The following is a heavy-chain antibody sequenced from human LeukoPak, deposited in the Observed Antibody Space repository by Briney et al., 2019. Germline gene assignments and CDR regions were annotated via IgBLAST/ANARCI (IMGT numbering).Heavy chain of an antibody. D-gene: IGHD5-18*01. V-gene: IGHV4-39*01. J-gene: IGHJ4*02. Sequence: SETLSLTCTVSGGSISSSSYYWGWIRQPPGKGLEWIGSIYYSGSTYYNASLKSRVTISVDTSKNQFSLRLNSMTAADTAVYYCASQRGYSYGRFDYWGQGTLVTVSS. CDR2: IYYSGST. CDR1: GGSISSSSYY. CDR3: ASQRGYSYGRFDY.